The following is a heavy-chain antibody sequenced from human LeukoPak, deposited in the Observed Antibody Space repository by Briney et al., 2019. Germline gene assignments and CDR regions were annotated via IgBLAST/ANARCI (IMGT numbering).Heavy chain of an antibody. J-gene: IGHJ5*02. V-gene: IGHV1-2*02. Sequence: ASVKVSCKASGYTFSAYCMHWVRQAPGQGLEWMGWINPNSGGTNYAQKFQGRVTMTRDTSISTAYMELSRLRSDDTAVYYCARDRGPQPQGWFDPWGQGTLVTVSS. CDR3: ARDRGPQPQGWFDP. D-gene: IGHD3-10*01. CDR2: INPNSGGT. CDR1: GYTFSAYC.